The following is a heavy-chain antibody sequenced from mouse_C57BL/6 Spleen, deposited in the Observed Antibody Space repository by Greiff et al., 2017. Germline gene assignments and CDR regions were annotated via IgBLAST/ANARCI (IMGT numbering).Heavy chain of an antibody. CDR1: GYTFTSYW. D-gene: IGHD4-1*01. Sequence: QVQLQQPGAELVMPGASVKLSCKASGYTFTSYWMHWVKQRPGQGLEWIGEIDPSASYTNYNQKFKGKSTLTVDKSSSTAYMQLSSLTSEDSAVYYCASSTGAMDYWGQGTSVTVSS. CDR3: ASSTGAMDY. J-gene: IGHJ4*01. CDR2: IDPSASYT. V-gene: IGHV1-69*01.